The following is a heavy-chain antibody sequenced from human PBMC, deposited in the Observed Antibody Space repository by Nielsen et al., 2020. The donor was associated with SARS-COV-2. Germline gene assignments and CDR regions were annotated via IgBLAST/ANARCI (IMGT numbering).Heavy chain of an antibody. J-gene: IGHJ3*02. CDR1: GFTFSSYS. V-gene: IGHV3-21*01. Sequence: GESLKISCAASGFTFSSYSMNWVRQAPGKGLEWVSSISSSSSYIYYADSVKGRFTISRDNAKNSLYLQMNSLRAEDTAVYYCARDLPVLWFGESGATGGAFDIWGQGTMVTVSS. D-gene: IGHD3-10*01. CDR3: ARDLPVLWFGESGATGGAFDI. CDR2: ISSSSSYI.